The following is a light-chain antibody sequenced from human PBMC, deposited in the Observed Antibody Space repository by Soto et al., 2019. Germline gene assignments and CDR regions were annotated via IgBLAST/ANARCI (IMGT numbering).Light chain of an antibody. CDR2: DAS. V-gene: IGKV1-33*01. CDR3: QQYDNLPT. J-gene: IGKJ4*01. Sequence: DIQMTQSPSSLSASVGDRVTITCQASQDISNYLNWYQQKPGKAPKLLIYDASNLETGVPSRFSGSGSGTDFTFTISSLQPEDIATYCCQQYDNLPTFGGGTKVDIK. CDR1: QDISNY.